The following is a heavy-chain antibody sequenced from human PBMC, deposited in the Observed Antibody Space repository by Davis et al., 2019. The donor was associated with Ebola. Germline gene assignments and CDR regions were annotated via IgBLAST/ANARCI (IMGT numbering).Heavy chain of an antibody. CDR2: IIPILGIA. V-gene: IGHV1-69*04. Sequence: AASVKVSCKASGGTFSSYTISWVRQAPGQGLEWMGRIIPILGIANYAQKFQGRVTITADKSTSTAYMELSSLRSEDTAVYYCARERHIVVVTATVGWFDPWGQGTLVTVSS. CDR3: ARERHIVVVTATVGWFDP. CDR1: GGTFSSYT. D-gene: IGHD2-21*02. J-gene: IGHJ5*02.